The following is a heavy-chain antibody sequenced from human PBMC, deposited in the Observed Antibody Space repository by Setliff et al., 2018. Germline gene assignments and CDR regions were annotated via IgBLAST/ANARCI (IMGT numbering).Heavy chain of an antibody. CDR3: SRLVRYCTTTTSQSVPGAEV. D-gene: IGHD2-8*01. CDR1: GYTLINYG. V-gene: IGHV1-18*01. J-gene: IGHJ4*02. Sequence: ASVKVSCKASGYTLINYGISWVRQAPGQGLEWMGWIGAYTGNTNYAQKFQGRVTMTTDTSTSTAYMELRSLRSDDTAVYYCSRLVRYCTTTTSQSVPGAEVWGQGTLVTVSS. CDR2: IGAYTGNT.